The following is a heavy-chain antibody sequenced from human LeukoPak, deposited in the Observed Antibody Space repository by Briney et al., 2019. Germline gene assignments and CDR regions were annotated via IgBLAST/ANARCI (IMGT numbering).Heavy chain of an antibody. CDR1: GYTFTSYY. V-gene: IGHV1-46*01. Sequence: ASVKVSCKASGYTFTSYYMHWVRQAPGQGLEWMGIINPSGGSTSYAQKFQGRVTITADKSTSTAYMELSSLRSEDTAVYYCARDKHENDILTGYDYWGQGTLVTVSS. CDR2: INPSGGST. J-gene: IGHJ4*02. CDR3: ARDKHENDILTGYDY. D-gene: IGHD3-9*01.